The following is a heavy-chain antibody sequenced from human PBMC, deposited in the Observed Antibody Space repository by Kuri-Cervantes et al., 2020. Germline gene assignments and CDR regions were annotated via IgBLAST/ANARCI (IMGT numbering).Heavy chain of an antibody. CDR2: IKQDGSEK. D-gene: IGHD6-6*01. Sequence: GGSLRLSCAASGFTFSSYWMSWVRQAPGKGLEWVAKIKQDGSEKYYVDSVKGRFTISRDNAKNSLYLQMNSLRAEDTAVYYCARDVKSSSSNYWGQGTLVTVSS. CDR1: GFTFSSYW. CDR3: ARDVKSSSSNY. J-gene: IGHJ4*02. V-gene: IGHV3-7*01.